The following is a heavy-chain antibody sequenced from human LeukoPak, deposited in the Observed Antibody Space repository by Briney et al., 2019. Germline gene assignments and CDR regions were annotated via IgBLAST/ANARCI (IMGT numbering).Heavy chain of an antibody. D-gene: IGHD2-21*01. CDR2: ISSSSSTI. CDR1: GFTFSSYS. V-gene: IGHV3-48*04. J-gene: IGHJ4*02. CDR3: ARDSPVVGRDYYFDY. Sequence: GGSLRLSCAASGFTFSSYSMNWVRQAPGKGLEWVSYISSSSSTIYYADSVKGRFTISRDNAKNSLYLQMNSLRAEDTAVYYCARDSPVVGRDYYFDYWGQGTLVTVSS.